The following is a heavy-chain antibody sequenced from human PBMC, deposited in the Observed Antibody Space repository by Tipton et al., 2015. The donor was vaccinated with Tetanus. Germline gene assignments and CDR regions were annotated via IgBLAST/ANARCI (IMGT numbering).Heavy chain of an antibody. D-gene: IGHD3-10*01. CDR2: IFPQFGTS. CDR1: GGTFNSYA. CDR3: GVLVRGVLLTRVIEH. Sequence: QLVQSGAEVKKPGSSVRVSCKTSGGTFNSYAISWVRQAPGQGLEWMGGIFPQFGTSNYAPEFQDRVTLTADTSTDTVFMDLRSLRSDDTAVYYCGVLVRGVLLTRVIEHWGRGTRVAVSS. J-gene: IGHJ4*02. V-gene: IGHV1-69*06.